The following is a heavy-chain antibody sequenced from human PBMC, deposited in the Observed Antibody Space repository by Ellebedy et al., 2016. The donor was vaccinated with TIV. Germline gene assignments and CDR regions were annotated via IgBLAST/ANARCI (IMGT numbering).Heavy chain of an antibody. D-gene: IGHD2-21*02. CDR2: AWNDGTNE. Sequence: GESLKISCVASGFRFSNYAMHWVRQAAGKGLEWVAVAWNDGTNEYYADSGRGRFTISRDDFKKTLFLQMDSLRVEDTAVYFCVREFQTATDAFDLWGQGTMVTVSS. CDR3: VREFQTATDAFDL. J-gene: IGHJ3*01. CDR1: GFRFSNYA. V-gene: IGHV3-33*01.